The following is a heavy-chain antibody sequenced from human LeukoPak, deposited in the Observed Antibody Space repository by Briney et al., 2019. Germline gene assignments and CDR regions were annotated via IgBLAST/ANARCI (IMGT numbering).Heavy chain of an antibody. CDR1: GGSFSGYY. J-gene: IGHJ4*02. Sequence: SETLSLTCAVYGGSFSGYYWSWIRQPPGKGLEWIGEINHSGSTNYNPSLKSRVTISVDTSKNQFSLKLSSVTAADTAVYYCAREGGYSSGWFVFDYWGQGTLVTVSS. D-gene: IGHD6-19*01. CDR3: AREGGYSSGWFVFDY. CDR2: INHSGST. V-gene: IGHV4-34*01.